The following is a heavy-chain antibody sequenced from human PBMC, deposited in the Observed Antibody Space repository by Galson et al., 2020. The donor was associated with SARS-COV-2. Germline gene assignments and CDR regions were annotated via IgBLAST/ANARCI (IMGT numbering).Heavy chain of an antibody. Sequence: SETLSLTCTVSGGSISSSSYYWGWIRQPPGKGLEWIGSIYYSGSTYYNPSINSRVTITLDTSKNKFSLRLGSMTASDTAVYYCARQPREGVCSGDSCPKAWFDPWGQGTLVTVSS. V-gene: IGHV4-39*01. CDR2: IYYSGST. CDR1: GGSISSSSYY. J-gene: IGHJ5*02. CDR3: ARQPREGVCSGDSCPKAWFDP. D-gene: IGHD2-15*01.